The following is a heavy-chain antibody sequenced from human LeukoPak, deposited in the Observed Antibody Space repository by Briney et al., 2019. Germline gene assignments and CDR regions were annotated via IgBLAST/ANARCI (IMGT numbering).Heavy chain of an antibody. CDR3: ARGDIVVVPAARLFDC. CDR2: INHSGST. V-gene: IGHV4-34*01. D-gene: IGHD2-2*01. CDR1: GGSFSGYY. Sequence: SETLPLTCAVYGGSFSGYYWSWIRRPPGKGLEWIGEINHSGSTNYNPSLKSRVTISVDTSKNQFSLKLSSVTAADTAVYYCARGDIVVVPAARLFDCWGQGTLVTVSS. J-gene: IGHJ4*02.